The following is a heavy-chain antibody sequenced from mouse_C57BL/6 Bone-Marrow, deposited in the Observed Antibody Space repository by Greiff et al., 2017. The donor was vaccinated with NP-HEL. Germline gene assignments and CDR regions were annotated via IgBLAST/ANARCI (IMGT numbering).Heavy chain of an antibody. D-gene: IGHD2-12*01. CDR1: GFTFSDYG. CDR3: ARRYRRMYYYAMDY. J-gene: IGHJ4*01. V-gene: IGHV5-17*01. CDR2: ISSGSGTI. Sequence: EVKVVESGGGLVKPGGSLKLSCAASGFTFSDYGMHWVRQAPEKGLEWVAYISSGSGTIYYADTVKGRSTISRDNAKSTLFLQMPSLRSEDTAKDYCARRYRRMYYYAMDYWGRGKSVTVSA.